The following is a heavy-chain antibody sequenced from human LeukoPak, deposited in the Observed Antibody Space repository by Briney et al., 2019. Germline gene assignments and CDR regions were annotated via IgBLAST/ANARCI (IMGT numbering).Heavy chain of an antibody. CDR3: ARGVLGYQLLSNLFDY. J-gene: IGHJ4*02. CDR2: INHSGST. CDR1: GGSFSGYY. Sequence: SETLSLTCAVYGGSFSGYYWSWIRQPPGKGLEWIGEINHSGSTNYNPSLKSRVTISVDTSKNQFSLKLSSVTAADTAVYYCARGVLGYQLLSNLFDYWGQGTLVTVSS. D-gene: IGHD2-2*01. V-gene: IGHV4-34*01.